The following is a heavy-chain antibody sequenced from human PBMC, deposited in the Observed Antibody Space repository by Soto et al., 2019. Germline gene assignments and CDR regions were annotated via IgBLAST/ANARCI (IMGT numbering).Heavy chain of an antibody. CDR3: AKYRPLRYSSSSNYYYYYMDV. CDR1: GFTFSSYA. J-gene: IGHJ6*03. D-gene: IGHD6-6*01. CDR2: ISGSGGST. V-gene: IGHV3-23*01. Sequence: PGGSLRLSCAASGFTFSSYAMSWVRQAPGKGLEWVSAISGSGGSTYYADSVKGRFTISRDNSKNTLYLQMNSLRAEDTAVYYCAKYRPLRYSSSSNYYYYYMDVWGKGTTVTVSS.